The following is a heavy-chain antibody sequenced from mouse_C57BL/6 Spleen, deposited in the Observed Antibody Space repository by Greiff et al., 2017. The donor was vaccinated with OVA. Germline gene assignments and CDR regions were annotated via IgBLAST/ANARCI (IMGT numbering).Heavy chain of an antibody. J-gene: IGHJ4*01. Sequence: EVMLVESEGGLVQPGSSMKLSCTASGFTFSDYYMAWVRQVPEKGLEWVANINYDGSSTYYLDSLNSRFIISRDNAKNILYLQMSSLKSEDTATYYCARDRAMDYWGQGTSVTVSS. CDR2: INYDGSST. CDR1: GFTFSDYY. V-gene: IGHV5-16*01. CDR3: ARDRAMDY.